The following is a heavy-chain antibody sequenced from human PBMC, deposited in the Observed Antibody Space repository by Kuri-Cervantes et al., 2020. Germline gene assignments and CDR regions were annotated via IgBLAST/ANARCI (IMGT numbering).Heavy chain of an antibody. Sequence: GGSLRLSCAASGFTFNIYWMTWVRQAPGKGLEWVAVISYDGSNKYYADSVKGRFTISRDNSKNTLYLQMNSLRAEDTAVYYCATNPYYDFWSGDLDSYYYYYYMDVWGKGTTVTVSS. V-gene: IGHV3-30*01. CDR3: ATNPYYDFWSGDLDSYYYYYYMDV. CDR2: ISYDGSNK. J-gene: IGHJ6*03. D-gene: IGHD3-3*01. CDR1: GFTFNIYW.